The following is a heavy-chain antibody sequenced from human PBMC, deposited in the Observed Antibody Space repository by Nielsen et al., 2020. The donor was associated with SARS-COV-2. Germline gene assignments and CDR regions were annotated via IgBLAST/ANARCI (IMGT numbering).Heavy chain of an antibody. Sequence: GSLKISCAASGFTFSSYAMSWVRQAPGKGLEWVSAISGSGGSTYYADSVKGRFTISRDNSKNTLYLQMNSLRAEDTAVYYCAKDLYYGSGSDYWGQGTLVTVSS. J-gene: IGHJ4*02. V-gene: IGHV3-23*01. CDR1: GFTFSSYA. CDR2: ISGSGGST. CDR3: AKDLYYGSGSDY. D-gene: IGHD3-10*01.